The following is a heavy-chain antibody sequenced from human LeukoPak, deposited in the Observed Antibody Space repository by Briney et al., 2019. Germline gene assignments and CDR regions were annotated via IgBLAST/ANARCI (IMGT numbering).Heavy chain of an antibody. Sequence: PGGSLRLSCAAPGFTVSSNYMSWVRQAPGKGLEWVSVIYSGGSTYYADSVKGRFTISRDNSKNTLYLQMNSLRAEDTAVYYCAKEITDRGDYWGQETLVTVSS. V-gene: IGHV3-53*05. D-gene: IGHD3-10*01. CDR2: IYSGGST. J-gene: IGHJ4*02. CDR1: GFTVSSNY. CDR3: AKEITDRGDY.